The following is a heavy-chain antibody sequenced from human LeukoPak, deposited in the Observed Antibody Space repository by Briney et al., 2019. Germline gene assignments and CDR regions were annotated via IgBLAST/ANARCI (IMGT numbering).Heavy chain of an antibody. Sequence: GASVKVSCKASGYTFTSYYMHWVRQAPGQGLEWMGGIIPIFGTANYAQKFQGRVTITADESTSTAYMELSSLRSEDTAVYYCATSRGYSYGPEDYFDYWGQGTLVTVSS. CDR1: GYTFTSYY. CDR3: ATSRGYSYGPEDYFDY. J-gene: IGHJ4*02. V-gene: IGHV1-69*13. D-gene: IGHD5-18*01. CDR2: IIPIFGTA.